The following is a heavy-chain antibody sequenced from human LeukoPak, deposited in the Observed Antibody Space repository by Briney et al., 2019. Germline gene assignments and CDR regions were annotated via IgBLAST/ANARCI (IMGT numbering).Heavy chain of an antibody. CDR1: GGSISSGSYY. V-gene: IGHV4-39*07. D-gene: IGHD3-22*01. Sequence: SQTLSLTCTVSGGSISSGSYYWGWIRQPPGKGLEWIGYIYYSGSTYYNPSLKSRVTISVDTSKNQFSLKLRSVTAADTAVYYCARDNYFDSTGYTDYWGQGTLVTVSS. J-gene: IGHJ4*02. CDR3: ARDNYFDSTGYTDY. CDR2: IYYSGST.